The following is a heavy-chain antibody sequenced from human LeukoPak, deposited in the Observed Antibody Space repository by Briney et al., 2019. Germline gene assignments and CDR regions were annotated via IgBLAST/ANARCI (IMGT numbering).Heavy chain of an antibody. V-gene: IGHV4-34*01. CDR3: ARGLLVRGYAFDI. Sequence: SETLSLTCAVYGGSFSGYYWSWIRQPPGKGLEWIGEINHSGSTNYNPSLKSRVTISVGTSKNQFSLKLSSVTAADTAVYYCARGLLVRGYAFDIWGQGTMVTVSS. D-gene: IGHD3-10*01. J-gene: IGHJ3*02. CDR1: GGSFSGYY. CDR2: INHSGST.